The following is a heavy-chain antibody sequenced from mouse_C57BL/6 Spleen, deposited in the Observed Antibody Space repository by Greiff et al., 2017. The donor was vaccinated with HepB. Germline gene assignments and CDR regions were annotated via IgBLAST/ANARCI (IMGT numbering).Heavy chain of an antibody. J-gene: IGHJ3*01. CDR1: GFNIQDYY. CDR3: TRGITTARVAY. V-gene: IGHV14-1*01. D-gene: IGHD1-2*01. CDR2: IDPEVGDI. Sequence: EVILVESGAELLRPGAPVKLSCTVPGFNIQDYYMHWLKQRPEQGLEWFGRIDPEVGDIEYAPKFQGKATMTADTPSNTAYLQLSSLTSEDTAVYYCTRGITTARVAYWGQGTLVTVSA.